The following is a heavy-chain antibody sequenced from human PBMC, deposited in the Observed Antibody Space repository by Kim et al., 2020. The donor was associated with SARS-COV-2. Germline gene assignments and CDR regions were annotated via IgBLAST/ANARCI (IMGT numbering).Heavy chain of an antibody. D-gene: IGHD1-26*01. Sequence: GGSLRLSCAASGFTFSSYGMHWVRQAPGKGLEWVAVIWYDGSNKYYADYVKGRFTISRDNSKNTRYLQMNSLRAEDTAVYYCARDLLVGATSYGMDVWGQGPTVTVPS. V-gene: IGHV3-33*01. J-gene: IGHJ6*02. CDR3: ARDLLVGATSYGMDV. CDR2: IWYDGSNK. CDR1: GFTFSSYG.